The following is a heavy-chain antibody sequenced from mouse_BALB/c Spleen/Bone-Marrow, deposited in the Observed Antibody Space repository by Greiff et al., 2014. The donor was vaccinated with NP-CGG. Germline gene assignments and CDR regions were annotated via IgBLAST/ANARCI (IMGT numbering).Heavy chain of an antibody. Sequence: VQLQQSGAELARPGTSVKVSCKGSGYDFTNYLMEWVKQRPGQGLEWIGVINSGSGGTKYNEKFKGKATLTADKSSTTAYMQLISLTSDDSAVYFCARAITDSMDYWGQGTSVTVSS. CDR1: GYDFTNYL. CDR2: INSGSGGT. CDR3: ARAITDSMDY. J-gene: IGHJ4*01. V-gene: IGHV1-54*01. D-gene: IGHD2-4*01.